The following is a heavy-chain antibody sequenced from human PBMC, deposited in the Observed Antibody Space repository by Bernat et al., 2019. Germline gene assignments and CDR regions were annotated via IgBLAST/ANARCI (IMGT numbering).Heavy chain of an antibody. J-gene: IGHJ4*02. CDR3: AKDGDYYDSSGYLDY. CDR2: ISYDGSNK. D-gene: IGHD3-22*01. V-gene: IGHV3-30*18. CDR1: GFTFSSYG. Sequence: QVQLVESGGGVVQPGRSLRLSCAASGFTFSSYGMHWVRQAPGKGLEWVAVISYDGSNKYYADSVKGRFTISRDNSKNTLYLQMNSLRAEDTAVYYCAKDGDYYDSSGYLDYWGQGTLVTVSS.